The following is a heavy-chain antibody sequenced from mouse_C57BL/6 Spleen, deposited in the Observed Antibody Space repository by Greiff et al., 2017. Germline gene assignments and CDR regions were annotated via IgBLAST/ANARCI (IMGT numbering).Heavy chain of an antibody. CDR3: TRSSYYGSSYETY. CDR1: GYTFTDYE. CDR2: IDPETGGT. J-gene: IGHJ3*01. Sequence: QVQLQQSGAELVRPGASVTLSCKASGYTFTDYEMHWVKQTPVHGLEWIGAIDPETGGTAYNQKLKGKDIMTADKSSSTAYMELRSLTSEDSAVYYCTRSSYYGSSYETYWGQGTLVTVSA. V-gene: IGHV1-15*01. D-gene: IGHD1-1*01.